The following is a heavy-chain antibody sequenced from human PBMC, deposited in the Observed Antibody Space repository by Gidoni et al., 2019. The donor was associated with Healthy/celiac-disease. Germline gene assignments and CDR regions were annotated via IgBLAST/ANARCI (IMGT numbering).Heavy chain of an antibody. CDR1: GYSFTSYW. CDR3: ARGPVANYYYYGMDV. V-gene: IGHV5-51*01. J-gene: IGHJ6*02. Sequence: EVQLVQSGAEVKKPGESLKISCKGSGYSFTSYWIGWVRQMPGKGLEWMGIIYPGDSDTRYSPSFQGKVTISADKSISTAYLQWSSLKASDTAMYYCARGPVANYYYYGMDVWGQGTTVTVSS. D-gene: IGHD2-15*01. CDR2: IYPGDSDT.